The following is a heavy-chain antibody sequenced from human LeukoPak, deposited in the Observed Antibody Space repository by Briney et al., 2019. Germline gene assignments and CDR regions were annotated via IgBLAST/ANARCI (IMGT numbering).Heavy chain of an antibody. V-gene: IGHV3-23*01. CDR1: GFTFSSYA. CDR2: TGTSPGST. Sequence: GGSLRLSCAASGFTFSSYAMAWVRQAPGKGLEWVSGTGTSPGSTYCANSVKGRFTISRDNSKNTLFLQMNNLRAEDTAVYYCAKAFYYPSYYFAYWGQGTLVTVPS. CDR3: AKAFYYPSYYFAY. J-gene: IGHJ4*02. D-gene: IGHD3-10*01.